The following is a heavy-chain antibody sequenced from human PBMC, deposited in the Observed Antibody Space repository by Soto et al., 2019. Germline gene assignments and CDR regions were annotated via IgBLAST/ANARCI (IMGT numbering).Heavy chain of an antibody. V-gene: IGHV3-21*06. CDR2: ISSTTNYI. Sequence: VGSLRLSCAASGFTLTRYSMNWVRQAPGKGLEWVSSISSTTNYIYYGDSMKGRFTISRDNAKNSLYLEMNSLRAEDTAVYYCARESEDLTSNFDYWGQGTLVTVSS. CDR3: ARESEDLTSNFDY. J-gene: IGHJ4*02. CDR1: GFTLTRYS.